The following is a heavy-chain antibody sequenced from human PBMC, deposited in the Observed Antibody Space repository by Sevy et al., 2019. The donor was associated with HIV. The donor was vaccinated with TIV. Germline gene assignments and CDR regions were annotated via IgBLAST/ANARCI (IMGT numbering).Heavy chain of an antibody. CDR3: AGDPIRGRRVYYFDY. Sequence: GGSLRLSCAASGFTFSSYAMHWVRQAPGKGLEWVAVISYDGSNKYYADSVKGRFTISRDNSKNTLYLQMNSLRAEDTAVYYCAGDPIRGRRVYYFDYWGQGTLVTVSS. V-gene: IGHV3-30-3*01. J-gene: IGHJ4*02. CDR1: GFTFSSYA. D-gene: IGHD3-10*01. CDR2: ISYDGSNK.